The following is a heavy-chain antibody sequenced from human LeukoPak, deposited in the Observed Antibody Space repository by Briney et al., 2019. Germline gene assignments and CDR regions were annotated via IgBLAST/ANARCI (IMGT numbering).Heavy chain of an antibody. Sequence: SETLSLTCTVSGGSISDYYWSWVRQHPGKGLEWIGYIYYSGSTYYNPSLKSRVTISVDTSKNQFSLKLSSVTAADTAVYYCARDNSMGLVRGVPYFDYGGQGTLVTVS. V-gene: IGHV4-31*03. CDR1: GGSISDYY. CDR2: IYYSGST. CDR3: ARDNSMGLVRGVPYFDY. D-gene: IGHD3-10*01. J-gene: IGHJ4*02.